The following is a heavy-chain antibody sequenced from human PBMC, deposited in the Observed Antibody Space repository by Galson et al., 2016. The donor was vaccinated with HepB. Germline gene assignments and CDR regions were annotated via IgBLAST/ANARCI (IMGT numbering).Heavy chain of an antibody. CDR3: AHSTKTRLHGGCNGPPWYTHGDY. CDR1: GFSLSTRGVA. J-gene: IGHJ4*02. V-gene: IGHV2-5*02. D-gene: IGHD2/OR15-2a*01. CDR2: VYWDDDK. Sequence: PALVKPTQTLTLTCTFSGFSLSTRGVAVGWIRQPPGKALEWLALVYWDDDKRYSPSLRSRLTITKDASKNLVVLIMTDMDPADTATYFCAHSTKTRLHGGCNGPPWYTHGDYWSQGTLVTVSS.